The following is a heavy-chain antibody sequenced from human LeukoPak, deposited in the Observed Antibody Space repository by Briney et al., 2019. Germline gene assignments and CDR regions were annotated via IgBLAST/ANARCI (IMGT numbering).Heavy chain of an antibody. CDR1: GLTVSSNY. J-gene: IGHJ4*02. D-gene: IGHD3-22*01. CDR3: TRLPYYYDSDIYQRYFDY. CDR2: IYSGGNT. V-gene: IGHV3-53*01. Sequence: PGGSLRLSCAASGLTVSSNYMNWVRQAPGKGLEWVSIIYSGGNTYYADSVTGRFTISRDNSQNTLYLQMNSLRPEDTAVYYCTRLPYYYDSDIYQRYFDYWGQGTLVTVSS.